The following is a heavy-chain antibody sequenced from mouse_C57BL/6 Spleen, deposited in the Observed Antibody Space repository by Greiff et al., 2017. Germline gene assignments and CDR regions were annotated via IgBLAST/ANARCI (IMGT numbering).Heavy chain of an antibody. CDR1: GYTFTSYW. V-gene: IGHV1-53*01. J-gene: IGHJ2*01. CDR3: AKEEDYYGSRYFDY. D-gene: IGHD1-1*01. CDR2: INPSSGYT. Sequence: QVHVKQPGTELVKPGASVKLSCKASGYTFTSYWMHWVKQRPGQGLEWIGNINPSSGYTKYNQKFKDKATLTADKSSSTAYMQLSSLTYEDSAVYYCAKEEDYYGSRYFDYWGQGTTLTVSS.